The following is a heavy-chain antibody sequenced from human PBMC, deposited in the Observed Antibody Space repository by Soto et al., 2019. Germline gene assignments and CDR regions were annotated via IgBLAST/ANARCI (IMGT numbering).Heavy chain of an antibody. V-gene: IGHV4-31*03. CDR3: ASGYWYYYYYYMDV. CDR1: GGSISSGGYY. D-gene: IGHD6-13*01. Sequence: PSETLSLTCTVSGGSISSGGYYWSWIRQHPGKGLEWIGYIYYSGSTYYNPSLKSRVTISVDTSKNQFSLKLSSVTAADTAVYYYASGYWYYYYYYMDVWGKGTTVTVSS. CDR2: IYYSGST. J-gene: IGHJ6*03.